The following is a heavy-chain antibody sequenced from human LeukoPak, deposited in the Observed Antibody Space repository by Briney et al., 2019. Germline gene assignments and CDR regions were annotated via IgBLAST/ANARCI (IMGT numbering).Heavy chain of an antibody. CDR2: ISSSGSSI. J-gene: IGHJ4*02. D-gene: IGHD3-16*01. V-gene: IGHV3-48*03. Sequence: GGSLRLSCAASGFTFSNYEMNWVRQAPGKGLEWVSHISSSGSSIYYADSVKGRFTISRDNAKNSLYLQMDSLRAEDTATYYCARSPRGSHSDYWGQGTLVTVSS. CDR1: GFTFSNYE. CDR3: ARSPRGSHSDY.